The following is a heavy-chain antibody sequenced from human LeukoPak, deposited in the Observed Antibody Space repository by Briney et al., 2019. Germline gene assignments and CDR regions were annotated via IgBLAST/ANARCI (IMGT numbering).Heavy chain of an antibody. J-gene: IGHJ3*02. V-gene: IGHV3-30*04. Sequence: GGSLRLSCAASGFTFSSYAMHWVRQAPGKGLEWVAVISYDGSNKYYADSVKGRFTISRDNSKNTLYLQMNSLRAEDTAVYYCATNGRDYYDSKGGAFDIWGQGTMVTVSS. CDR3: ATNGRDYYDSKGGAFDI. D-gene: IGHD3-22*01. CDR1: GFTFSSYA. CDR2: ISYDGSNK.